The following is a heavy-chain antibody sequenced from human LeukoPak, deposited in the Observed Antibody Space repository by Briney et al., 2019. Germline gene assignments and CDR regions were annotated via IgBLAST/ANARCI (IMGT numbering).Heavy chain of an antibody. CDR3: ARDRARIVGAGFDY. J-gene: IGHJ4*02. CDR2: IIPIFGTA. Sequence: SVKVSCKASGYTFTGYYLHWVRQAPGQGLEWMGGIIPIFGTANYAQKFQGRVTITADKSTSTAYMELSSLRSEDTAVYYCARDRARIVGAGFDYWGQGTLVTVSS. D-gene: IGHD1-26*01. CDR1: GYTFTGYY. V-gene: IGHV1-69*06.